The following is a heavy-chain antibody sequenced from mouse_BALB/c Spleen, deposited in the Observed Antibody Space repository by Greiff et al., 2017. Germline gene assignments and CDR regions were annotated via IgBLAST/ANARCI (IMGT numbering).Heavy chain of an antibody. Sequence: EVQLVESGGGLVKPGGSLKLSCAASGFTFSSYAMSWVRQTPEKRLEWVASISSGGSTYYPDSVKGRFTISRDNARNILYLQMSSLRSEDTAMYYCARGKYGNPYYYAMDYWGQGTSVTVSS. CDR2: ISSGGST. CDR1: GFTFSSYA. J-gene: IGHJ4*01. CDR3: ARGKYGNPYYYAMDY. V-gene: IGHV5-6-5*01. D-gene: IGHD2-10*02.